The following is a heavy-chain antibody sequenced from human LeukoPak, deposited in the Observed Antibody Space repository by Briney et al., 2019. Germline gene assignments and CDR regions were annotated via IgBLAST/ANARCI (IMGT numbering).Heavy chain of an antibody. CDR3: ARAVFGLGVPWGFVD. D-gene: IGHD3-3*01. CDR1: GGSISSGSYY. Sequence: SETLSLTCTVSGGSISSGSYYWSWIRQPAGKGLEWIGRIYTSGSTNYNPSLKSRVTISVDTSKNQFSLKLSSVTAADTAVYYCARAVFGLGVPWGFVDWAQGTLVTVSS. J-gene: IGHJ4*02. CDR2: IYTSGST. V-gene: IGHV4-61*02.